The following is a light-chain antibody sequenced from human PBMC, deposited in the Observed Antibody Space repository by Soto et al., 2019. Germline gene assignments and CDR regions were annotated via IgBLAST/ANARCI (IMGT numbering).Light chain of an antibody. CDR1: QSVSSS. V-gene: IGKV3-15*01. CDR2: GAS. CDR3: EQYHSYPYT. J-gene: IGKJ2*01. Sequence: EIVMTQSPATLSVSPGERATLSCRASQSVSSSLAWYQQKPGQAPRLLFYGASTRATGVPARFSGSGSGTEFTLTISSLQPDDFATYYCEQYHSYPYTFGQGTKVEMK.